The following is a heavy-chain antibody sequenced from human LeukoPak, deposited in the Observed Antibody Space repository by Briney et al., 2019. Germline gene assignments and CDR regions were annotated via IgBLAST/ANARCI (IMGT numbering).Heavy chain of an antibody. CDR3: ARERGRSSSWYDPTNWFDP. CDR1: SGSISSYY. V-gene: IGHV4-59*01. Sequence: SETLSLTCTVSSGSISSYYWSWIRQPPGKGLEWIGHIYYSGSTNYNPSLKSRVTISVDTSKNQFSLKLSSVTAADTAVYYCARERGRSSSWYDPTNWFDPWGQGTLVTVSS. J-gene: IGHJ5*02. D-gene: IGHD6-13*01. CDR2: IYYSGST.